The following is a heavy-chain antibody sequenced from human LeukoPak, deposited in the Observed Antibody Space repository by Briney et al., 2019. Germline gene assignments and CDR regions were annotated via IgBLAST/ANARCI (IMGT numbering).Heavy chain of an antibody. CDR3: ARVFGGYSQVDY. Sequence: ASVKVSCKASGGTFSSYAISWVRQAPGQGLEWMGWISAYNGNTNYAQKLQGRVTMTTDTSTSTAYMELRSLRSDDTAVYYCARVFGGYSQVDYWGQGTLVTVSS. D-gene: IGHD5-18*01. CDR2: ISAYNGNT. V-gene: IGHV1-18*01. J-gene: IGHJ4*02. CDR1: GGTFSSYA.